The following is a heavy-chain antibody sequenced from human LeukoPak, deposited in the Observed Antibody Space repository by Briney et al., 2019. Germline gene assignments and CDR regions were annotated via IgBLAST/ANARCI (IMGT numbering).Heavy chain of an antibody. D-gene: IGHD5-24*01. V-gene: IGHV3-21*01. CDR1: GFTFSSYS. CDR3: ARGTDGYKPGGFDR. Sequence: GGSLRLSCAASGFTFSSYSMNWVRQAPGKGLEWVSSISSSSSYIYYADSVKGRFTISRDNAKNSLYLQMNSLRAEDTAVYYCARGTDGYKPGGFDRWGQGTLVTVSS. CDR2: ISSSSSYI. J-gene: IGHJ5*02.